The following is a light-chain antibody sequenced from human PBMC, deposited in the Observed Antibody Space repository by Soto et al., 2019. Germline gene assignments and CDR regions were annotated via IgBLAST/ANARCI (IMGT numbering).Light chain of an antibody. V-gene: IGKV1-5*01. Sequence: DIQMTQSPSTLSASVGDRVTITCRASQSVSTWLAWYQQKPGKAPRLLIYDASNLESGVPSRFSGSVAGTEFTLTISSLQPDDFATYYCHQYNAYSPWSFVQGTKVE. CDR1: QSVSTW. CDR3: HQYNAYSPWS. J-gene: IGKJ1*01. CDR2: DAS.